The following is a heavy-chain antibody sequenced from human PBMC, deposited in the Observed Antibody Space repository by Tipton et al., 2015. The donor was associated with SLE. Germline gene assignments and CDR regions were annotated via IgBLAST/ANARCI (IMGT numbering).Heavy chain of an antibody. J-gene: IGHJ4*02. D-gene: IGHD2-2*01. CDR3: ARGSSNLDY. V-gene: IGHV4-4*07. CDR1: GGYISDYY. CDR2: IHSSGST. Sequence: TLSLTCSVSGGYISDYYWSWIRQPAGKGLEWIGRIHSSGSTTYNPSLRGRVTISVDTSKSHFSLRLASVTAADTAVYYCARGSSNLDYWGQGMLVTVSS.